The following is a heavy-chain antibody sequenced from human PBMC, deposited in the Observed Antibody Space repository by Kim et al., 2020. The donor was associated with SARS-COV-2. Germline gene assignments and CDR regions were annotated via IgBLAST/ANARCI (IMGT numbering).Heavy chain of an antibody. Sequence: YYNPSLKSRVTISVDTSKNQFSLKLSSVTAADTAVYYCARRYSGSSIDYWGQGTLVTVSS. J-gene: IGHJ4*02. V-gene: IGHV4-39*01. CDR3: ARRYSGSSIDY. D-gene: IGHD1-26*01.